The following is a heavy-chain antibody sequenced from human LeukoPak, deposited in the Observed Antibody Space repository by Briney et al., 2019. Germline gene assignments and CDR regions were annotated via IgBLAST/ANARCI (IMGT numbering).Heavy chain of an antibody. CDR1: GSAFNGQT. Sequence: GGSLRLSCAASGSAFNGQTMSWVRQAPGKGLEWVASIKEDEIEIHYVDSVKGRFTISRDNAKDSLYLQMNSLRVEDTAVYYCARGGFRHFDPWGQGTLVTVSS. D-gene: IGHD3-22*01. J-gene: IGHJ5*02. V-gene: IGHV3-7*01. CDR2: IKEDEIEI. CDR3: ARGGFRHFDP.